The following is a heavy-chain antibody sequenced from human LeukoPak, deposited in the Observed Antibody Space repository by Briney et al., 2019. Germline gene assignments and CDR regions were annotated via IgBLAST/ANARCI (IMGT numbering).Heavy chain of an antibody. CDR1: GGSISGYF. CDR3: ARHYCSLTTCFIGYFDS. Sequence: SETLSLTCTVSGGSISGYFWTWIRQPPGKGLEWIVYFDYSGSPSFSPSLRSRVSASADTSKNQLSLSLTSVTAADTAVYYCARHYCSLTTCFIGYFDSWGQGALVTVSS. D-gene: IGHD2-2*01. J-gene: IGHJ4*02. V-gene: IGHV4-59*08. CDR2: FDYSGSP.